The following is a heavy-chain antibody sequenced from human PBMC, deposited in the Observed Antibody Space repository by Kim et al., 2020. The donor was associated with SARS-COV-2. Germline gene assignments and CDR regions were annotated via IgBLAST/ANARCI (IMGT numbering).Heavy chain of an antibody. CDR1: GFTFSSYE. D-gene: IGHD6-19*01. CDR3: ARESVTGTDAFDI. Sequence: GGSLRLSCAPSGFTFSSYEMNWVRQAPGKGLEWVSYISDSGSNTYYADSMKGRFTISRDNAQNSLFLQMNSLRVEDTAVYYCARESVTGTDAFDIWGQGTLVTVSS. V-gene: IGHV3-48*03. J-gene: IGHJ3*02. CDR2: ISDSGSNT.